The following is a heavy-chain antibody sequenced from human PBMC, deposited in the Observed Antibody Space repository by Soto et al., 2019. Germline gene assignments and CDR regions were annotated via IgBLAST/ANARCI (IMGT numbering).Heavy chain of an antibody. CDR2: INHSGST. CDR3: ASLVPAATNWFDP. V-gene: IGHV4-34*01. Sequence: PSETLSLTCAVYGGAFSGYCWSWIRQPPGKGLEWIGDINHSGSTNYNPSLKSRVTISVDTSKNQFSLKLSSVTAADTAVYYCASLVPAATNWFDPWGQGTLVTVSS. J-gene: IGHJ5*02. CDR1: GGAFSGYC. D-gene: IGHD2-2*01.